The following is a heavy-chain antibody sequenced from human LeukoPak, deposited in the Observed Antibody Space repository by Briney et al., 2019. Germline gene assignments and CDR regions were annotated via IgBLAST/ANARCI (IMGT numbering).Heavy chain of an antibody. CDR1: GVTFSSYA. Sequence: ETLRLSCAASGVTFSSYALSWVRQAPGKGLEWVSTISTSGITTYSADSVKGRFTISRDNSKNTLYLQMHRLRAEDTAVYYCAKGRGVYCSSTSCYRYFDYWGQGTLVTVSS. V-gene: IGHV3-23*01. CDR2: ISTSGITT. J-gene: IGHJ4*02. D-gene: IGHD2-2*01. CDR3: AKGRGVYCSSTSCYRYFDY.